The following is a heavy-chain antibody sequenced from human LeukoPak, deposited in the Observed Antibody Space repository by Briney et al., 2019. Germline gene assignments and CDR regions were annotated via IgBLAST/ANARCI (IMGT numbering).Heavy chain of an antibody. D-gene: IGHD2-8*01. V-gene: IGHV4-59*11. CDR2: IYHNGDT. J-gene: IGHJ4*02. Sequence: PSETLSLTCTVSGGSFSGPYWSWIRQTPGKGLEWIGYIYHNGDTRYNPSLKSRVAMSLDTSKNQVSLKLRSVTAADTAVYFCTRVVNGGHFDYWGQGTLVTVSS. CDR1: GGSFSGPY. CDR3: TRVVNGGHFDY.